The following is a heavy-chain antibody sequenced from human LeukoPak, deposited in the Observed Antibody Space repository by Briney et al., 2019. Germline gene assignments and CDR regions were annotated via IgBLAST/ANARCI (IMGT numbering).Heavy chain of an antibody. CDR2: ISGSGGST. Sequence: GGSLRLSCAASGFTFSSYATSWVRQAPGKGLEWVSAISGSGGSTYYADSVKGRFTISRDNSKNTLYLQMNSLRAEDTAVYYCAATYYDFWSGYNPQGGFDYWGQGTLVTVSS. V-gene: IGHV3-23*01. CDR1: GFTFSSYA. D-gene: IGHD3-3*01. J-gene: IGHJ4*02. CDR3: AATYYDFWSGYNPQGGFDY.